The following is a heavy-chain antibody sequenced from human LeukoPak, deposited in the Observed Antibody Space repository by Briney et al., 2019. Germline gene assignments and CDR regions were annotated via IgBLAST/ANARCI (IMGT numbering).Heavy chain of an antibody. CDR2: INHSGST. CDR1: GGSISSGGYY. CDR3: ARARYGDYSRKAFDI. V-gene: IGHV4-39*07. Sequence: PSETLSLTCTVSGGSISSGGYYWSWIRQPPGKGLEWIGEINHSGSTNYNPSLKSRVTISVDTSKNQFSLKLSSVTAADTAVYYCARARYGDYSRKAFDIWGQGTMVTVSS. J-gene: IGHJ3*02. D-gene: IGHD4-17*01.